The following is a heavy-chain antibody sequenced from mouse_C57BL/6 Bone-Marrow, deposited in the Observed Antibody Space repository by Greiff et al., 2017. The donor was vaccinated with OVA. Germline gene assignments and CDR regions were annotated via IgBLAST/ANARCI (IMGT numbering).Heavy chain of an antibody. CDR1: GYTFTSYW. CDR2: IDPSDSYT. J-gene: IGHJ3*01. CDR3: AREGGLLWFAY. Sequence: VKLLESGAELVMPGASVKLSCKASGYTFTSYWMHWVKQRPGQGLEWIGEIDPSDSYTNYNPKFKGKSTLTVDKSSSTAYMQLSSLTSEDSAVYYCAREGGLLWFAYWGQGTLVTVSA. D-gene: IGHD1-1*01. V-gene: IGHV1-69*01.